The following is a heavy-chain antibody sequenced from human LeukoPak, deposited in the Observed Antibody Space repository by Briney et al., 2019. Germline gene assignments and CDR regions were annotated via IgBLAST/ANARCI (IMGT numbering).Heavy chain of an antibody. CDR2: INTNTGNP. V-gene: IGHV7-4-1*02. Sequence: GASVKVSCKASGYTFTSYAMNWVRQAPGQGLEWMGWINTNTGNPTYAQGFTGRFVFSLDTSVSTAYLQISSLKAEDTAVYYCARVQYYDFWSGYLGLNYYYYMDVWGKGTTVTVSS. CDR1: GYTFTSYA. D-gene: IGHD3-3*01. CDR3: ARVQYYDFWSGYLGLNYYYYMDV. J-gene: IGHJ6*03.